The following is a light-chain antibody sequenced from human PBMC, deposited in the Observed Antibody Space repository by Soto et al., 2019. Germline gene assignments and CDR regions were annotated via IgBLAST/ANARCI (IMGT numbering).Light chain of an antibody. Sequence: EVVLTQSPATLSLSPGERATLSCRASQSVGTQLGWSQQKPGQAPRLLIYDAYNRATDIPARFSGSGSGTDLTLTISSLDPEDFAVYFCHQRSDWPFTFGPGTKLDMK. J-gene: IGKJ3*01. V-gene: IGKV3-11*01. CDR3: HQRSDWPFT. CDR2: DAY. CDR1: QSVGTQ.